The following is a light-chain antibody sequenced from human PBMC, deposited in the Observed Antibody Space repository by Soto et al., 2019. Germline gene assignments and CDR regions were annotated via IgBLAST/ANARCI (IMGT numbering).Light chain of an antibody. V-gene: IGLV2-8*01. CDR2: EVN. CDR1: SNDVGGYDY. CDR3: SSYAGRDNFVV. J-gene: IGLJ2*01. Sequence: QSVLTQPPSASGSPGQSVTISCTGTSNDVGGYDYVSWYQQFPGKAPKLMIYEVNKRPSGVPDHFSGSKSGNTASLTVSGLQSEDEAVYYCSSYAGRDNFVVFGGGTKVTVL.